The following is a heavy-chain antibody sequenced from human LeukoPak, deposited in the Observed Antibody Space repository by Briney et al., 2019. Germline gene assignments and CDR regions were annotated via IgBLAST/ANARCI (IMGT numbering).Heavy chain of an antibody. Sequence: SETLSLTCAVYGGSFSGYYWSWIRQPPGKGLEWIGEINHSGSTNYNPSLKSRVTISVDTSKNQFSLKLSSVTAADTAVYYCARVTTMVRGVIQPRPFDYWSQGTLVTVSS. CDR1: GGSFSGYY. CDR3: ARVTTMVRGVIQPRPFDY. D-gene: IGHD3-10*01. V-gene: IGHV4-34*01. CDR2: INHSGST. J-gene: IGHJ4*02.